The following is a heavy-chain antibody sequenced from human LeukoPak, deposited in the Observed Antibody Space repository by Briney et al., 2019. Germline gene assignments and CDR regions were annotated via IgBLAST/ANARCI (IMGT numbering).Heavy chain of an antibody. Sequence: KTSETLALTCTVSGGSINTYYWSWIRQPPGKGLEWIGYIYYSGRTNYNPSLKSRVTISVDTSKNQFSLKLSSVTAADTAVYYCARDSKSTADAFDIWGQGTMVTVSS. D-gene: IGHD5/OR15-5a*01. CDR1: GGSINTYY. CDR2: IYYSGRT. CDR3: ARDSKSTADAFDI. J-gene: IGHJ3*02. V-gene: IGHV4-59*01.